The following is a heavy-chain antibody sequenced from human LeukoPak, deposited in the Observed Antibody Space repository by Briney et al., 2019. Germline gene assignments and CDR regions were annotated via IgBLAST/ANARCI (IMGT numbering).Heavy chain of an antibody. V-gene: IGHV4-59*08. CDR1: GGSFSGSY. Sequence: SETLSLTCTVSGGSFSGSYWSWIRQPPGKGLEWIGYIYYSGTTNYNPSLMSRVTISVDTSKNQFSLKPSSVTAADTAVYYCARRFLRYCSGGSCYSGRYNWFDPWGQGTLVTVSS. D-gene: IGHD2-15*01. CDR2: IYYSGTT. J-gene: IGHJ5*02. CDR3: ARRFLRYCSGGSCYSGRYNWFDP.